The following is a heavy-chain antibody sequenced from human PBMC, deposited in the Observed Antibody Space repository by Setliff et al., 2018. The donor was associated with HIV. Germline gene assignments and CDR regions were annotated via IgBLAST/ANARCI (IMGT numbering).Heavy chain of an antibody. CDR2: INTGNENT. CDR1: GYTVSQYA. Sequence: ASVKVSCKASGYTVSQYALHWVRQAPGQRIEWMGWINTGNENTRYSQKFQGRVSIIRDTSANTAYMELTNLRSDDSAIYYCARVSGGRPGNYYYAMDVWGQGTTVTVSS. V-gene: IGHV1-3*04. J-gene: IGHJ6*02. D-gene: IGHD1-26*01. CDR3: ARVSGGRPGNYYYAMDV.